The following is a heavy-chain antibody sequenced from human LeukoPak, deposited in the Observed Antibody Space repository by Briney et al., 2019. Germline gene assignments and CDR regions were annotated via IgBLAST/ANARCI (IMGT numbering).Heavy chain of an antibody. D-gene: IGHD5-12*01. V-gene: IGHV4-59*12. CDR1: GGSISSYY. J-gene: IGHJ4*02. CDR3: ARDGGYGGNSEGSFDY. Sequence: SETLSLTCTVSGGSISSYYWSWIWQPPGKGLEWIGYIYYSGSTNYNPSLKSRVTISVDTSKNQFSLKLSSVTAADTAVYYCARDGGYGGNSEGSFDYWGQGTLVTVSS. CDR2: IYYSGST.